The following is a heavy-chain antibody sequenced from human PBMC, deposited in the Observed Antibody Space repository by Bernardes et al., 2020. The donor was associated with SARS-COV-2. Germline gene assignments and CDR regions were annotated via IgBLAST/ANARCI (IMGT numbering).Heavy chain of an antibody. Sequence: GGSLRLSCAASGFTFSSYGMHWVRQAPGKGLEWVAVIWYDGSNKYYADSVKGRFTISRDNSKNTLYLQMNSLRAEDTAVYYCARDLALWFGDSNPGGYWGQGTLVTVSS. V-gene: IGHV3-33*01. CDR3: ARDLALWFGDSNPGGY. CDR1: GFTFSSYG. CDR2: IWYDGSNK. D-gene: IGHD3-10*01. J-gene: IGHJ4*01.